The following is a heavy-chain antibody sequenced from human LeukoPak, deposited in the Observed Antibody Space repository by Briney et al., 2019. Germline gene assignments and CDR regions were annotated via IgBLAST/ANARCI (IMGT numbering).Heavy chain of an antibody. CDR3: ARLGIAAAGTNWFDP. CDR1: GFTVSSNY. J-gene: IGHJ5*02. D-gene: IGHD6-13*01. V-gene: IGHV3-53*04. CDR2: IYSGGST. Sequence: SGGSLRLSCAASGFTVSSNYMSWVRQAPGKGLERVSVIYSGGSTYYADSVKGRFTISRHNSKNTLYLQMNSRRAEDTAVYYCARLGIAAAGTNWFDPWGQGTLVTVSS.